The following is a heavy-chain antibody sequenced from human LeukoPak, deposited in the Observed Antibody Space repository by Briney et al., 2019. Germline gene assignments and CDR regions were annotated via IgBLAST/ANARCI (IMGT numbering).Heavy chain of an antibody. Sequence: ASVTVSCKASGYTFTGYYMHWVRQAPGQGLEWMGWINPNSGGTNYAQKFQGRVTMTRDTSISTAYMELSRLRSDDTAVYYCARDAIAAAGSYFDYWGQGTLVTVSS. CDR1: GYTFTGYY. CDR3: ARDAIAAAGSYFDY. D-gene: IGHD6-13*01. V-gene: IGHV1-2*02. J-gene: IGHJ4*02. CDR2: INPNSGGT.